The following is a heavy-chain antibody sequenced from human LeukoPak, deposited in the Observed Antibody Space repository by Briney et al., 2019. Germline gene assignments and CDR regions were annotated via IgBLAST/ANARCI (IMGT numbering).Heavy chain of an antibody. J-gene: IGHJ4*02. CDR3: ARGHSSRYPFDY. Sequence: SETLSLTCTVSGGSISSYYWSWIRQPPGKGLEWIGYIYYSGSTNYNPSLKSRVTISVDTSKNQFSLKLNSVTAADTAVYYCARGHSSRYPFDYWGQGTLVTVSS. V-gene: IGHV4-59*01. CDR2: IYYSGST. CDR1: GGSISSYY. D-gene: IGHD6-13*01.